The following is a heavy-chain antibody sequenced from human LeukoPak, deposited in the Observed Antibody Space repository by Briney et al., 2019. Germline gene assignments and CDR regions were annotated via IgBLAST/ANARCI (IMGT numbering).Heavy chain of an antibody. J-gene: IGHJ4*02. V-gene: IGHV3-9*01. CDR3: AKDRFSDQVGGVDTAMVSPFDY. CDR2: ISWNSGSI. D-gene: IGHD5-18*01. CDR1: GFTFDDYA. Sequence: GGSLRLSCAASGFTFDDYAMHWVRQAPGKGLEWVSGISWNSGSIGYADSVKGRFTISRDNAKNSLYLQMNSLRAEDTALYYCAKDRFSDQVGGVDTAMVSPFDYWGQGTLVTVSS.